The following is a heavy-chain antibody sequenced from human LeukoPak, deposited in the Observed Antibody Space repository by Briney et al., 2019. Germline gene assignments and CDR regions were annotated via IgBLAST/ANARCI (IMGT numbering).Heavy chain of an antibody. D-gene: IGHD3-3*01. CDR1: GYTFIAYY. CDR2: INPSGGST. J-gene: IGHJ4*02. CDR3: AREGSYFYDFWSGYYGGYYFDY. V-gene: IGHV1-46*01. Sequence: ASVKVSCKASGYTFIAYYVHWVRQAPGQGLEWMGIINPSGGSTSYAQKFQGRVTMTRDTSTSTVYMELSSLRSEDTAVYYCAREGSYFYDFWSGYYGGYYFDYWGQGTLVTVSS.